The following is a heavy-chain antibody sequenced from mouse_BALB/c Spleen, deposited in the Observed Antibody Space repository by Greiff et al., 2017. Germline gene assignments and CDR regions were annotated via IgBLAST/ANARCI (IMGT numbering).Heavy chain of an antibody. CDR1: GFTFSSFG. CDR3: ARTRETTATYYYAMDY. J-gene: IGHJ4*01. D-gene: IGHD1-2*01. V-gene: IGHV5-17*02. CDR2: ISSGSSTI. Sequence: EVQRVESGGGLVQPGGSLKLSCAASGFTFSSFGMHWVRQAPEKGLEWVAYISSGSSTIYYADTVKGRFTISRDNPKNTLFLQMTSLRSEDTAMYYCARTRETTATYYYAMDYWGQGTSVTVSS.